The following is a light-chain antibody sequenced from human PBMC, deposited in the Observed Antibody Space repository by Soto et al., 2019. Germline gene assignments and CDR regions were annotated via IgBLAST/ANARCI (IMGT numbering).Light chain of an antibody. V-gene: IGKV1-5*03. CDR2: KAS. Sequence: DIQMTQSPSSLSSSVGDRVTITCRATQTIDTRLAWYQQKPGEAPKLLIYKASTLKSGVPSRFSGSGSGTEFTLTISSLQPDDFATYYCQHYNSYSEAFGQGTKVDIK. CDR3: QHYNSYSEA. J-gene: IGKJ1*01. CDR1: QTIDTR.